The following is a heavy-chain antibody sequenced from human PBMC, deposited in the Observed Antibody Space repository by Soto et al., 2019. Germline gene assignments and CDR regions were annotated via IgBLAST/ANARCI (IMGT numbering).Heavy chain of an antibody. CDR2: IYYSGST. V-gene: IGHV4-39*01. J-gene: IGHJ5*02. CDR3: ARPTYYYGSGSYYNGNNWFDP. CDR1: GGSISSSSYY. D-gene: IGHD3-10*01. Sequence: QLQLQESGPGLVKPSETLSLTCTVSGGSISSSSYYWGWIRQPPGKGLEWIGSIYYSGSTYYNPSLKSRVTISVDTSKNQFSLKLSPVTAADTAVYYCARPTYYYGSGSYYNGNNWFDPWGQGTLVTVSS.